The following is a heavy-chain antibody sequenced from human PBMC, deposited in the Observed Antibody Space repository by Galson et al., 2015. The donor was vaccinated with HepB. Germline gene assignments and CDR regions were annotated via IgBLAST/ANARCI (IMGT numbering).Heavy chain of an antibody. CDR3: ARGFGSGYANFDC. V-gene: IGHV3-20*04. CDR2: INWNGGST. CDR1: GFTFDDYG. Sequence: SLRLSCAAPGFTFDDYGMSWVRQAPGKGLEWVSGINWNGGSTGYADSVKGRFTISRDNAKNSLYLQMNSLRAEDTALYYCARGFGSGYANFDCWGQGTLITVSS. D-gene: IGHD5-12*01. J-gene: IGHJ4*02.